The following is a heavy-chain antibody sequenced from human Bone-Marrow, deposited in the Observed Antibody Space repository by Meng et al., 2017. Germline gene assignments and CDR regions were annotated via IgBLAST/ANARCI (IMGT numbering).Heavy chain of an antibody. CDR2: IIPIFGTA. V-gene: IGHV1-69*06. Sequence: SVKVSCKASGGTFSSYAISWVRQAPGQGLEWMGGIIPIFGTANYAQKFQGRVTITADKSTSTAYMGLSSLRSEDTAVYYCASAHTIFGVVTTLRWGMDVWGQGTTVTVSS. CDR1: GGTFSSYA. J-gene: IGHJ6*02. CDR3: ASAHTIFGVVTTLRWGMDV. D-gene: IGHD3-3*01.